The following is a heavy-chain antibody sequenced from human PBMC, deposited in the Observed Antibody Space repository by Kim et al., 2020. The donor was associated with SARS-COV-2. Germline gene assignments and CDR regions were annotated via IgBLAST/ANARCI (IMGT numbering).Heavy chain of an antibody. CDR3: AKDGRGWLQWSHGFFDY. D-gene: IGHD5-12*01. J-gene: IGHJ4*02. Sequence: GGSLRLSCAASGFTFSSYAMSWVRQAPGKGLEWVSAISGSGGSTYYADSVKGRFTISRDNSKNTLYLQMNSLRAEDTAVYYCAKDGRGWLQWSHGFFDYWGQGTLVTVSS. V-gene: IGHV3-23*01. CDR2: ISGSGGST. CDR1: GFTFSSYA.